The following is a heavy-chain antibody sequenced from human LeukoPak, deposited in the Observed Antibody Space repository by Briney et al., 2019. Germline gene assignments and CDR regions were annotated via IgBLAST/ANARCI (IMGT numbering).Heavy chain of an antibody. CDR1: GYTFTGYY. J-gene: IGHJ3*02. D-gene: IGHD3-22*01. CDR3: ATSRRYYYDSSGPDAFDI. CDR2: INPDSGGT. Sequence: ASVKVSCKASGYTFTGYYMHWVRQAPGQGLEWMGWINPDSGGTNYAQKFQGWVTMTRDTSISTAYMELSRLRSDDTAVYYCATSRRYYYDSSGPDAFDIWGQGTMVTVSS. V-gene: IGHV1-2*04.